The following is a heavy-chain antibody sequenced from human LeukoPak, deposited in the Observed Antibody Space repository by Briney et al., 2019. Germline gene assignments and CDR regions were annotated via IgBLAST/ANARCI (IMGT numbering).Heavy chain of an antibody. J-gene: IGHJ4*02. V-gene: IGHV1-8*02. Sequence: ASVKVSCKASGGTFSSYAISWVRQAPGQGLEWMGWMNPNSGNTAYVQKFQGRVTMTRTTSINTAYMELSGLRSADTAVYYCAGGASRSFDYWGQGTLVTVSS. CDR1: GGTFSSYA. CDR3: AGGASRSFDY. CDR2: MNPNSGNT.